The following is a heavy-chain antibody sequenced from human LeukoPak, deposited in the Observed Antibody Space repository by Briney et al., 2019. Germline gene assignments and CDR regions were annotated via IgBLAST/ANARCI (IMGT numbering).Heavy chain of an antibody. CDR1: EFTFSLYA. CDR3: ARDTYQPGRIDS. CDR2: INDVSADI. J-gene: IGHJ4*02. V-gene: IGHV3-21*05. D-gene: IGHD1-14*01. Sequence: PGGSLRLSCAASEFTFSLYAMNWVRQAPGKGLEWISYINDVSADIHYADSVKGRFTISRDNAKNTLYLQMSSLRGDDTAVYYCARDTYQPGRIDSWGQGTLVILSS.